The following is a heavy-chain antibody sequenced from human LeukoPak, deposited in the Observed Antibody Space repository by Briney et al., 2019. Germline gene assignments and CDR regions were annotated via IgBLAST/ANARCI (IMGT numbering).Heavy chain of an antibody. J-gene: IGHJ4*02. D-gene: IGHD1-26*01. CDR2: IYYSGNT. CDR3: AGGGIVGATWDFPDY. CDR1: GGSISSSTYY. Sequence: PSETLSLTCTVSGGSISSSTYYWGWIRQPPGKGLEWIGNIYYSGNTYYNPSLKSRVTISLNTSKNQFSLKMRSVTAADTAVYYCAGGGIVGATWDFPDYWGQGTLVTVSS. V-gene: IGHV4-39*07.